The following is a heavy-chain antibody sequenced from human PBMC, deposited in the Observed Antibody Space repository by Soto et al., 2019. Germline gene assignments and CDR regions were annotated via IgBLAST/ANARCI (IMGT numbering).Heavy chain of an antibody. CDR3: ARDGGRSCIGAICPFDY. J-gene: IGHJ4*02. CDR2: ISTYDGNT. V-gene: IGHV1-18*01. D-gene: IGHD2-15*01. Sequence: ASVKVSCKASGYSFTIYGITWVRQAPGQGLEWMGWISTYDGNTNYAQNFQGRVSMARDTSTSTAYMQLRSLRSDATAVYYCARDGGRSCIGAICPFDYWGQGTLVTVSS. CDR1: GYSFTIYG.